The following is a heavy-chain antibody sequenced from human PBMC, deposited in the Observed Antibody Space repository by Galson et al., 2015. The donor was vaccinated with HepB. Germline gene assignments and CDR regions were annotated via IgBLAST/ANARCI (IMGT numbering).Heavy chain of an antibody. Sequence: LSLTCTVSGYSISSGYYWGWIRQPPGKGLEWIGSIYHSGSTYYNPSLKSRVTISVDTSKNQFSLKLSSVTAADTAVYYCARGRDVPAAIGGSWFDPWGQGTLVTVSS. V-gene: IGHV4-38-2*02. CDR2: IYHSGST. CDR3: ARGRDVPAAIGGSWFDP. D-gene: IGHD2-2*01. CDR1: GYSISSGYY. J-gene: IGHJ5*02.